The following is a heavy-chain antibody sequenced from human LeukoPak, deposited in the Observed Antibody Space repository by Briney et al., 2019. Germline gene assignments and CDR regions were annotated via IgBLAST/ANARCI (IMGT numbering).Heavy chain of an antibody. CDR1: GGSFSGYY. V-gene: IGHV4-34*01. Sequence: PSETLSLTCAVYGGSFSGYYWSWIRQPPGEGLEWIGEINHSGSTNYNPSLKSRVTISVDTSKNQFSLRLSSVTAADTAVYYCASLTFAGYSSRTERTFDYWGQGTLVTVSS. J-gene: IGHJ4*02. D-gene: IGHD6-13*01. CDR2: INHSGST. CDR3: ASLTFAGYSSRTERTFDY.